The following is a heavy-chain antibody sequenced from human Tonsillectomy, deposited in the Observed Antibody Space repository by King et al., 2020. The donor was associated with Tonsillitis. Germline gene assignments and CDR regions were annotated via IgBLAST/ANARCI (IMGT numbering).Heavy chain of an antibody. CDR2: IYTSGSS. J-gene: IGHJ4*02. CDR3: ARVTYNGYVIDY. V-gene: IGHV4-4*07. CDR1: GGSINHYY. Sequence: QLQESGPGLVKPSETLSLTCTVSGGSINHYYWSWIRQPAGKGLEWIVRIYTSGSSNHNPSLKSRVTMSVDTSKNQFSLKLSSVTAADTAVYYCARVTYNGYVIDYWGQGTLVTVSS. D-gene: IGHD5-12*01.